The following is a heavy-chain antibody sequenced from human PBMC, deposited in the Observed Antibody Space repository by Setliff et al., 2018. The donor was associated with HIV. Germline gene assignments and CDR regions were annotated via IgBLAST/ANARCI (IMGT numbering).Heavy chain of an antibody. CDR2: ISGYSDNT. CDR3: ARNLIRSSYFGVLSNWFDT. CDR1: GGTFSSYA. J-gene: IGHJ5*02. Sequence: GASVKVSCKASGGTFSSYAISWVRQAPGQGLEWMGWISGYSDNTNYAQNLQGRVTMTTDTSSSTSYMELRSLTSDDTALYYCARNLIRSSYFGVLSNWFDTWGQGTLVTVSS. V-gene: IGHV1-18*01. D-gene: IGHD3-3*01.